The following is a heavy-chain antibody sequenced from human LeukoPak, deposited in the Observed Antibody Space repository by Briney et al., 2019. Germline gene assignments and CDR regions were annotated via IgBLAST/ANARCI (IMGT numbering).Heavy chain of an antibody. D-gene: IGHD3-22*01. V-gene: IGHV1-69*05. CDR2: IIPIFGTA. CDR1: GGTFSSYA. Sequence: ASVKVSCKASGGTFSSYAISWVRQAPGQGLEWVGRIIPIFGTANYAQKFQGRVTITTDESTSTAYMELSSLRSEDTAVYYCARDLDYYDSSGYYSPFDYWGQGTLVTVSS. J-gene: IGHJ4*02. CDR3: ARDLDYYDSSGYYSPFDY.